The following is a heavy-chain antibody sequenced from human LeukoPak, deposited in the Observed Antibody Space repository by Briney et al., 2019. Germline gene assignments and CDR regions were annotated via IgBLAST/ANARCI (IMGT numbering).Heavy chain of an antibody. CDR3: GTRILTTSYYDS. J-gene: IGHJ4*02. V-gene: IGHV3-23*01. CDR1: GFTFSSYG. Sequence: GGSLRLSCAASGFTFSSYGMSWVRQAPGKGLEWVSAISNSGANTYYAESVKGRFTIARDNSKNTLYLQMNSLSAEDTAVYYCGTRILTTSYYDSWGQGTLVTVSS. D-gene: IGHD2/OR15-2a*01. CDR2: ISNSGANT.